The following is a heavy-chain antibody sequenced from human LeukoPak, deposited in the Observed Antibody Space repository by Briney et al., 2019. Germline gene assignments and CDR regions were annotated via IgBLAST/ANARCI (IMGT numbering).Heavy chain of an antibody. V-gene: IGHV1-2*02. Sequence: ASVKVSCKASGYTFTGYYMHWVRQAPGQGLEWMGWINPNSGGTNYAQKFQGRVTTTRDTSISTAYMELSRLRSDDTAVYYCARLANLYSEYFQHWGQGTLVTVSS. D-gene: IGHD2-15*01. J-gene: IGHJ1*01. CDR3: ARLANLYSEYFQH. CDR1: GYTFTGYY. CDR2: INPNSGGT.